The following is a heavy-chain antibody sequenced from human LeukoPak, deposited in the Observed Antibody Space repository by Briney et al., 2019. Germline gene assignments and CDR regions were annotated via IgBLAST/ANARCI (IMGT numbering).Heavy chain of an antibody. CDR3: ARSNGAGFDF. Sequence: SETLSLTCTVSGGSITSYYWSWIRQPPGKGLEWSAYIYYSGSINYNPSLKSRVTISVDTSRNQFSLRLISVTAADTAVYYCARSNGAGFDFWGQGTLVSVSA. CDR1: GGSITSYY. D-gene: IGHD2-8*01. J-gene: IGHJ4*02. V-gene: IGHV4-59*01. CDR2: IYYSGSI.